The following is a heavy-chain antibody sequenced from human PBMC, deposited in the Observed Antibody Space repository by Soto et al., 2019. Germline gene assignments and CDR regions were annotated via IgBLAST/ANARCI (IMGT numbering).Heavy chain of an antibody. CDR2: ISYDGSNK. CDR3: AKIDIVVVVAATLDY. Sequence: QVQLVESGGGVVQPGRSLRLSCAASGFTFSSYGMHWVRQAPGKGLEWVAVISYDGSNKYYADSVKGRFTISRDNSKNTLYLQMNSLRAEDTAVYYCAKIDIVVVVAATLDYWGQGTLVTVSS. J-gene: IGHJ4*02. CDR1: GFTFSSYG. V-gene: IGHV3-30*18. D-gene: IGHD2-15*01.